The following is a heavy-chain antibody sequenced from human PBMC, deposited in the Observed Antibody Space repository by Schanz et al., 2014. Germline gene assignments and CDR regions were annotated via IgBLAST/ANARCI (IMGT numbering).Heavy chain of an antibody. CDR1: GFTFSTYA. Sequence: EVQLLDSGGGLVQPGGSLRLSCAASGFTFSTYAMSWVRQAPGKGLEWVSAISGSGGSTYYADSVKGRFTISRDNSKNTLYLQMNSLRAEDTAVFYCARDSGRYYDKSMDVWGRGTTVAVSS. V-gene: IGHV3-23*01. D-gene: IGHD3-9*01. J-gene: IGHJ6*02. CDR3: ARDSGRYYDKSMDV. CDR2: ISGSGGST.